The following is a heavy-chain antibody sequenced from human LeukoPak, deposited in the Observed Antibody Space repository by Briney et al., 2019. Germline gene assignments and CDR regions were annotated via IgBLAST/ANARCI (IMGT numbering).Heavy chain of an antibody. CDR1: GYTFTSYG. V-gene: IGHV1-18*01. J-gene: IGHJ6*03. D-gene: IGHD7-27*01. Sequence: ASVKVSCKASGYTFTSYGISWVRQAPGQGLEWMGWISAYNGNTNYAQKLQGRVTVTTDTSTSTAYMELRSLRSDDTAVYYCARESGVKGAGYMDVWGKGTTVTVSS. CDR3: ARESGVKGAGYMDV. CDR2: ISAYNGNT.